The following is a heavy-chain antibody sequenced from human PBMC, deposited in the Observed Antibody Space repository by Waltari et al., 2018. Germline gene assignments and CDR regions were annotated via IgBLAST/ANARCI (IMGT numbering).Heavy chain of an antibody. Sequence: EVQLVESGGGLVQPGGSLRLSCAASGFTFSDHYMDWVRQAPGKRLGWVGGDRDKGNGYTTECAASVKGRLTISRDDLKNSLFLQMNSLKTEDTAVCYCSYSGSYKHFQDWGQGTLVTVSS. CDR3: SYSGSYKHFQD. CDR1: GFTFSDHY. V-gene: IGHV3-72*01. CDR2: DRDKGNGYTT. J-gene: IGHJ1*01. D-gene: IGHD1-26*01.